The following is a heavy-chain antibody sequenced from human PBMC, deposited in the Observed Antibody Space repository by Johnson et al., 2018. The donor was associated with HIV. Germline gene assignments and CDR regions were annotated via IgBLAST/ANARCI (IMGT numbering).Heavy chain of an antibody. CDR2: INWNGGST. CDR3: AREALPRGLQSSFGGAFDI. J-gene: IGHJ3*02. D-gene: IGHD4-23*01. Sequence: VQLVESGGGVVQPGGSLRLSCAASGFTFSSYWMSWVRQAPGKGLEWVSGINWNGGSTGYADSMKGRFTISREDAKNSLYLQMNSLRAEDTAVYYCAREALPRGLQSSFGGAFDIWGQGTMVTVSS. CDR1: GFTFSSYW. V-gene: IGHV3-20*04.